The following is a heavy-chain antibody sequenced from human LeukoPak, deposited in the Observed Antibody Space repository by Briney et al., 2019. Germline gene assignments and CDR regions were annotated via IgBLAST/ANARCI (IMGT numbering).Heavy chain of an antibody. D-gene: IGHD2-2*01. CDR1: GFTFSSYA. V-gene: IGHV3-23*01. Sequence: GGSLRLSCAASGFTFSSYAMNWVRQAPGKGLEWVSAISGSGGSTYYADSVKGRFTISRDNSENTLYLQVNSLRAEDTAIYYCANSSVPADPFEYWGQGTLVTVSS. CDR2: ISGSGGST. J-gene: IGHJ4*02. CDR3: ANSSVPADPFEY.